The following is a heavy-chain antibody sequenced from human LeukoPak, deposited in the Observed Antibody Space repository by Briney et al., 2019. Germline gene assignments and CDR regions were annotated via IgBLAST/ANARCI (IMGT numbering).Heavy chain of an antibody. CDR2: INPSGGST. CDR3: AREEYYYGSGSYYNGRSGFDY. D-gene: IGHD3-10*01. V-gene: IGHV1-46*01. Sequence: GASVKVSCKASGYTFTSYYMHWVRQAPGQGLEWMGLINPSGGSTSYAQKFQGRVTMTRDTSTSTVYMELSSLRSEDTAVYYCAREEYYYGSGSYYNGRSGFDYWGQGTLVTVSS. CDR1: GYTFTSYY. J-gene: IGHJ4*02.